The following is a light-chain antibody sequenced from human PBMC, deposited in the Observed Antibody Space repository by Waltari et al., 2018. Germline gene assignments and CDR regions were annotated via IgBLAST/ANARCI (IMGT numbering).Light chain of an antibody. CDR2: GAS. Sequence: EIVLTQSPATLSLSPGERDTISCRASQSVSSHLGWYQQNPGQAPRLLIYGASNRATGIPAMFSGSGSGTDFTLSISSLEPEDFVVYYCQQRSTWPNTFGQGTKLEIK. CDR3: QQRSTWPNT. CDR1: QSVSSH. V-gene: IGKV3-11*01. J-gene: IGKJ2*01.